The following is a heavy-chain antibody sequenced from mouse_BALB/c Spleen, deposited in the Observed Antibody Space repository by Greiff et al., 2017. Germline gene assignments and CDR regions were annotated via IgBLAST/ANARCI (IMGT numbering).Heavy chain of an antibody. Sequence: EVKLVESGGGLVKPGGSLKLSCAASGFTFSSYAMSWVRQTPEKRLEWVASISSGGSTYYPDSVTGRFTISRDNARNILYLQMSSLRSEDTDMYYCEREGFAYYGNDDERWYFDVWGAGTTVTVSS. V-gene: IGHV5-6-5*01. CDR2: ISSGGST. CDR1: GFTFSSYA. CDR3: EREGFAYYGNDDERWYFDV. J-gene: IGHJ1*01. D-gene: IGHD2-9*01.